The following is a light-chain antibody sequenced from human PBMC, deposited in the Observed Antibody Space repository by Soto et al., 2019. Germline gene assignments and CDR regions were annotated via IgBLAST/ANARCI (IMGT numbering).Light chain of an antibody. Sequence: QSVLTQPASVSGSPGQSITISCTGTSSDVGGYNYVSWYQQHPGKAPKLMIYDVSNRLSGVSNRFSGSKSGNTASLTISGIQAEDEDDYYCSSYTSSSTLVVFGGGTKLTVL. J-gene: IGLJ2*01. CDR3: SSYTSSSTLVV. V-gene: IGLV2-14*01. CDR1: SSDVGGYNY. CDR2: DVS.